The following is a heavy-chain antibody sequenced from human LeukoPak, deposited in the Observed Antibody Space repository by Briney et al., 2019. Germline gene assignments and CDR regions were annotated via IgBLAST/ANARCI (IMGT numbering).Heavy chain of an antibody. CDR2: IIPIFGTA. CDR3: ARDPPVAFRGYYYYYMDV. CDR1: VGTFSSYA. J-gene: IGHJ6*03. Sequence: ASVKVSCKASVGTFSSYAISWVRQAPGQGLEWMGGIIPIFGTANYAQKFQGRVTITADKSTSTAYMQLSSLRSEDTAVYYCARDPPVAFRGYYYYYMDVWGKGTTVTVSS. D-gene: IGHD3-10*01. V-gene: IGHV1-69*06.